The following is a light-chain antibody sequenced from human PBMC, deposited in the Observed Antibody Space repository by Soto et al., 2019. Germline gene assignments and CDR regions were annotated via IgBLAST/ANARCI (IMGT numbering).Light chain of an antibody. J-gene: IGKJ1*01. CDR3: QQYNNWPWT. CDR1: QSVSSN. Sequence: EIVMTQSPATLSVSPGERDTLSCRASQSVSSNLAWYQQKPGQAPRRLSYGASTRATGIPARFSGSGSGTEFTLTISSLQSEDFAAYYCQQYNNWPWTFGQGTKVEIK. CDR2: GAS. V-gene: IGKV3-15*01.